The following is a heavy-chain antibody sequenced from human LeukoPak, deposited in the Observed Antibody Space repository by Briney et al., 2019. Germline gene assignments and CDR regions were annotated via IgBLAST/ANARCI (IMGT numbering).Heavy chain of an antibody. CDR1: GGSISSGGYY. CDR2: IYYSGST. V-gene: IGHV4-31*03. D-gene: IGHD2-8*01. CDR3: ARGTKDYYYGMDV. Sequence: SETLSLTCTVSGGSISSGGYYWSWIRQHPGKGLEWIGYIYYSGSTYYNPSLKSRVTISVDRSKNQFSPKLSSVTAADTAVYYCARGTKDYYYGMDVWGQGTTVTVSS. J-gene: IGHJ6*02.